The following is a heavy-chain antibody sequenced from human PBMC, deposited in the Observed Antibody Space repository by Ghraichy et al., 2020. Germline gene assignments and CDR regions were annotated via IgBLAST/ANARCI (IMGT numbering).Heavy chain of an antibody. Sequence: ESLNISCAVYGGSFSGYYWSWIRQPPGKGLEWIGEVSHTGSTNYKPSLMGRITMSVDTSKNQFSLKLTSVTAADTAVYYCARGGDSSGYYRYSYYYGLDVWGPGTTVTVSS. D-gene: IGHD3-22*01. CDR1: GGSFSGYY. CDR3: ARGGDSSGYYRYSYYYGLDV. J-gene: IGHJ6*02. V-gene: IGHV4-34*01. CDR2: VSHTGST.